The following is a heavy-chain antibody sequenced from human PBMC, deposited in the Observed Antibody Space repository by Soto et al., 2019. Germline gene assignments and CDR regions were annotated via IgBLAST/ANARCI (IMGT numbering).Heavy chain of an antibody. CDR3: ARDQSVYYDFWSGYYPGWFDP. CDR1: GGSFSGYY. CDR2: IYYSGST. D-gene: IGHD3-3*01. Sequence: PSETLSLTCAVYGGSFSGYYWSWIRQPPGKGLEWIGYIYYSGSTNYNPSLKSRVTISVDTSKNQFSLKLSSVTAADTAVYYCARDQSVYYDFWSGYYPGWFDPWGQGTLVTVSS. V-gene: IGHV4-59*01. J-gene: IGHJ5*02.